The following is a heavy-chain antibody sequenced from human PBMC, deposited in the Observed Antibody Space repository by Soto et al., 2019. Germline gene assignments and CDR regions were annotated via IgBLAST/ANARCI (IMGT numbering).Heavy chain of an antibody. CDR1: GYTFTSYG. V-gene: IGHV1-18*01. CDR3: ARDGVGYCISTSCLNWFDP. D-gene: IGHD2-2*03. Sequence: QVQLVQSGAEVKKPGASVKVSWKASGYTFTSYGISWVRQAPGQGLEWMGWISAYNGNTNYAQKLQGRVTMTTDTSTSTAYMELRSLRSDDTAVYYCARDGVGYCISTSCLNWFDPWGQGTLVTVSS. J-gene: IGHJ5*02. CDR2: ISAYNGNT.